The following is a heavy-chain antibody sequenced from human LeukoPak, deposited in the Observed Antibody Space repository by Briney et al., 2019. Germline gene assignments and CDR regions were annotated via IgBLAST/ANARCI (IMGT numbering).Heavy chain of an antibody. Sequence: SETLSLTCTVSGDSINSSDYYWGWIRQPPGKGLEWIGSIHSSGNIYYNPSLKSRVTISLDTSNNQFSLRLFSVSAADTAVYYCARGRSTSTHFDYWGQGTLVTVSS. CDR2: IHSSGNI. J-gene: IGHJ4*02. CDR1: GDSINSSDYY. CDR3: ARGRSTSTHFDY. V-gene: IGHV4-39*07. D-gene: IGHD2-2*01.